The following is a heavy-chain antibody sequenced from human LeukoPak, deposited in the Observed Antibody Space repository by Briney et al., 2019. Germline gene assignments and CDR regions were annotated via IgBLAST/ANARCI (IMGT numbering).Heavy chain of an antibody. V-gene: IGHV3-53*01. CDR1: GFTVSSNY. CDR3: TRCDSSSWYGIDY. J-gene: IGHJ4*02. D-gene: IGHD6-13*01. CDR2: IYSGGNT. Sequence: PGGSLRLSCAASGFTVSSNYMSWVRQAPGKGLEWVSVIYSGGNTYYADSVKGRFTISRDNSRNTMDLQMNSLRAEDTAVYYCTRCDSSSWYGIDYWGQGTLVTVSS.